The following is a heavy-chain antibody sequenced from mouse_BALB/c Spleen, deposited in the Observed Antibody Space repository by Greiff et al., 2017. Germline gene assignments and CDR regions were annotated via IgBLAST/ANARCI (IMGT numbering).Heavy chain of an antibody. J-gene: IGHJ4*01. CDR1: GFSLTSYG. D-gene: IGHD2-3*01. CDR3: TLRWLLRGAMDY. Sequence: VKLMESGPGLVAPSQSLSITCTVSGFSLTSYGVHWVRQPPGKGLEWLGVIWAGGSTNYNSALMSRLSISKDNSKSPVFLKMNSLQTDDTAMYCCTLRWLLRGAMDYWGQGTSVTVSS. V-gene: IGHV2-9*02. CDR2: IWAGGST.